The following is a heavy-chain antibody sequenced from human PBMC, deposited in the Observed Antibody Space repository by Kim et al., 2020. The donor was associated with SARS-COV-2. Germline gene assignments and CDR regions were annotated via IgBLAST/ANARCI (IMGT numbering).Heavy chain of an antibody. D-gene: IGHD3-3*01. CDR3: ARDLRFVGELWSGYYDSISGFDY. V-gene: IGHV3-48*03. Sequence: GGSLRLSCAASGFTFSSYEMNWVRQAPGKGLEWVSYISSSGSTIYYADSVKGRFTISRDNAKNSLYLQMNSLRAEDTAVYYCARDLRFVGELWSGYYDSISGFDYWGQGTLVTVSS. J-gene: IGHJ4*02. CDR1: GFTFSSYE. CDR2: ISSSGSTI.